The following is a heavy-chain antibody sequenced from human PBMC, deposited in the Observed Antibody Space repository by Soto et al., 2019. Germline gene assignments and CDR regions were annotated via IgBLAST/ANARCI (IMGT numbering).Heavy chain of an antibody. J-gene: IGHJ3*02. CDR1: GFSLSTSGVG. Sequence: QITLKESGPTLVKPTQTLTLTCTFSGFSLSTSGVGVGWIRQPPGKALEWLALIYWDDDKRHSPSLKSRLTITKDTSKNQVVLTMTNMDPVDTATYYCEARLSRGLPLLTSIWGQGTMVTVSS. CDR3: EARLSRGLPLLTSI. D-gene: IGHD3-10*01. CDR2: IYWDDDK. V-gene: IGHV2-5*02.